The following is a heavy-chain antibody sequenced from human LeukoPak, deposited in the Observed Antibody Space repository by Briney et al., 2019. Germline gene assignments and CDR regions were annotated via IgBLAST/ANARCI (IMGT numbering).Heavy chain of an antibody. J-gene: IGHJ6*03. CDR3: ATGVVPAATYYYYYYMDV. CDR1: GFLFGTNR. V-gene: IGHV3-7*01. Sequence: GGSLSLLCAACGFLFGTNRVRWARHAPGEGLEWVAYIKPDGCEEHYVDAERGRFTISRDDAKNSLYLQMNSLRADGTAVYYCATGVVPAATYYYYYYMDVWGKGTTVTVSS. CDR2: IKPDGCEE. D-gene: IGHD2-2*01.